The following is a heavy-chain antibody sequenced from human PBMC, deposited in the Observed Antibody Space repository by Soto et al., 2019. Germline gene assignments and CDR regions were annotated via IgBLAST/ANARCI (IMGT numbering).Heavy chain of an antibody. CDR3: ARTKCSGGSCYSWSLDY. D-gene: IGHD2-15*01. CDR2: RYYSEST. V-gene: IGHV4-31*03. J-gene: IGHJ4*02. Sequence: SETLSLTCTVSGGSITTGGYYWSWIRQLPGKGLEWIGHRYYSESTYYNPSPKSRVSISLDTSKNQFSLKLSFVTAADTAMYYCARTKCSGGSCYSWSLDYWGQGTPGTVST. CDR1: GGSITTGGYY.